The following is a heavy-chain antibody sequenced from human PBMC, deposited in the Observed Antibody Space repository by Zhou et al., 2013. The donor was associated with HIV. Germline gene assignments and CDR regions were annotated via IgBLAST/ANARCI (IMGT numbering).Heavy chain of an antibody. CDR3: AREASNSHNNPYGEDSRFDY. CDR1: GGSISHYS. CDR2: MFYSGRT. V-gene: IGHV4-59*01. Sequence: QVQLLESGPGLVRPSETLSLTCTVSGGSISHYSWSWIRQSPRKGLEWLGYMFYSGRTNYNPSLKTRLTISIDTSKNQFSVRLRSVTAADTARYYCAREASNSHNNPYGEDSRFDYWGQGILVTVSS. J-gene: IGHJ4*02. D-gene: IGHD1-20*01.